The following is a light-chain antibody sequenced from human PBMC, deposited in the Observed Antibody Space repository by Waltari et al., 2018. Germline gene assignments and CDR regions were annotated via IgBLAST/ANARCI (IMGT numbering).Light chain of an antibody. CDR2: EGT. CDR1: TSDVGSYNL. V-gene: IGLV2-23*01. J-gene: IGLJ3*02. Sequence: QSALAQPASVSGSPGQSITISCPGSTSDVGSYNLVSWYQQHPGKAPKLIIYEGTKMASGISDRFSGSKAGNTASLTISGLQAGDEGDYYCCSYAGISTWVFGGGTKGTVL. CDR3: CSYAGISTWV.